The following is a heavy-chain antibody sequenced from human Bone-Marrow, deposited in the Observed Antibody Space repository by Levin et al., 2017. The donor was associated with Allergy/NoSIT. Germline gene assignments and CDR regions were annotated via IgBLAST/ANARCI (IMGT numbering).Heavy chain of an antibody. Sequence: GESLKISCAASGFTFSNYYMHWVRQAPGKGLVWVSRVISDGSITDYADSVKGRFTISRDNARNTLYLQMNSLRAEDTAVYYCARGGCSSTSCLDNWGQGILVTVSS. CDR3: ARGGCSSTSCLDN. V-gene: IGHV3-74*01. D-gene: IGHD2-2*01. J-gene: IGHJ4*02. CDR2: VISDGSIT. CDR1: GFTFSNYY.